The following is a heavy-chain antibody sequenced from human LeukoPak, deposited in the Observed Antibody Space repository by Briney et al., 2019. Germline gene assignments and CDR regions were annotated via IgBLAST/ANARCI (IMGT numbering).Heavy chain of an antibody. CDR3: AKLPDCANDACTEGDY. Sequence: GGSLRLSCAASGFTFSRDAMSWVRQAPGKGLEWVSSISDSGGSTYYADSVKGRFTISRDNSRNKLYLQMDSLRADDTAVYYCAKLPDCANDACTEGDYWGQGTLVTVSS. D-gene: IGHD2-8*01. V-gene: IGHV3-23*01. CDR1: GFTFSRDA. CDR2: ISDSGGST. J-gene: IGHJ4*02.